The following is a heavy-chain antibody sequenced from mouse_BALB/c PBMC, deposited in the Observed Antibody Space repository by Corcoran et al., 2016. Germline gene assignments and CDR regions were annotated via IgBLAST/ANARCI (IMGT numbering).Heavy chain of an antibody. CDR2: IDPANGNT. V-gene: IGHV14-3*02. J-gene: IGHJ4*01. CDR1: GFNIKDTY. D-gene: IGHD1-1*01. CDR3: ARWEFFTTVVAPMDY. Sequence: EVQLQQSGAELVKPGASVKLSCTASGFNIKDTYMHWVKQRPEQGLEWIGRIDPANGNTKYDPKFQGKATITADTSSNTAYLQLSSLTSEDTAVYYCARWEFFTTVVAPMDYWGQGTSVTVSS.